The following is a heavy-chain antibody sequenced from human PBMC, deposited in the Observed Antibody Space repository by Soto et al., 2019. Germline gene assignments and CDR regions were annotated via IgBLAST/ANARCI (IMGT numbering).Heavy chain of an antibody. D-gene: IGHD6-13*01. CDR1: GYSFTSYW. CDR2: IDPSDSYT. Sequence: PGESLKISCKGSGYSFTSYWISWVRQMPGKGLEWMGRIDPSDSYTNYSPSFQGHVTISADKSISTAYLQWSSLKASDTAMYYCARLGKQLDSNYYYYGMDFWGQGTTVTVSS. J-gene: IGHJ6*02. V-gene: IGHV5-10-1*01. CDR3: ARLGKQLDSNYYYYGMDF.